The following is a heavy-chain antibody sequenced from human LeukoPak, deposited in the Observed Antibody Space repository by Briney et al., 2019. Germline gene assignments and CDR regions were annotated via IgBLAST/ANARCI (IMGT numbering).Heavy chain of an antibody. V-gene: IGHV1-18*01. J-gene: IGHJ5*02. CDR2: ISAYNGNT. D-gene: IGHD3-22*01. CDR3: ARDRVSMTVAVLTPFDP. Sequence: ASVKVPCKASGYTFTTYGISWVRQAPGQGLEWMGWISAYNGNTNYAQKFQGRVTMTTDTSTSTAYMELRSLRSDDTAVYYCARDRVSMTVAVLTPFDPWGQGTLVTVSS. CDR1: GYTFTTYG.